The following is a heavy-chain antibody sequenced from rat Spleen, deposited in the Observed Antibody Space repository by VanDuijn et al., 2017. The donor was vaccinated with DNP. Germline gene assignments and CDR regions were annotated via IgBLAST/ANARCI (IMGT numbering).Heavy chain of an antibody. D-gene: IGHD5-1*01. V-gene: IGHV3-1*01. Sequence: EVQLQESGPGLVKPSQSLSLTCSVTGHSITSNYWGWIRKFPGNKMEWIGHISYRGITTYNPSLKRRISITRDTSKNQFFLQLNSVTTEDTATYYCARVQLGYYALDAWGQGTSVTVSS. CDR3: ARVQLGYYALDA. J-gene: IGHJ4*01. CDR1: GHSITSNY. CDR2: ISYRGIT.